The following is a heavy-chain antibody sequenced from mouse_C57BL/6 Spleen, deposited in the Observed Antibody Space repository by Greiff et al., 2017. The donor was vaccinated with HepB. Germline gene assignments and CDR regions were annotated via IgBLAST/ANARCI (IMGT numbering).Heavy chain of an antibody. J-gene: IGHJ2*01. V-gene: IGHV3-6*01. CDR1: GYSITSGYY. CDR3: ARLWPDGNYGDY. Sequence: EVQLVESGPGLVKPSQSLSLTCSVTGYSITSGYYWNWIRQFPGNKLEWMGYISYDGSNNYNPSLKNRISITRDTSKNQFFLKLNSVTTEDTATYYCARLWPDGNYGDYWGQGTTLTVSS. CDR2: ISYDGSN. D-gene: IGHD2-1*01.